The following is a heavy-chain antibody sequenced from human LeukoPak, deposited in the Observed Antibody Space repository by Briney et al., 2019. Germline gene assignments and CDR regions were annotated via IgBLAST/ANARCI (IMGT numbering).Heavy chain of an antibody. CDR1: GGSFSGYY. D-gene: IGHD2-15*01. CDR2: INHSGST. Sequence: SETLSLTCAVYGGSFSGYYWSWIRQPPGKGLEWIGEINHSGSTNYNPSLKSRVTISVDTSKNQFSLKLSSVTAADTAVYYCATRPVVAANWFDPWGQGTLVTASS. V-gene: IGHV4-34*01. J-gene: IGHJ5*02. CDR3: ATRPVVAANWFDP.